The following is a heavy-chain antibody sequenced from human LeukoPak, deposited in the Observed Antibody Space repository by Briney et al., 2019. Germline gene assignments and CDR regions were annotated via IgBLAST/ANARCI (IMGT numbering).Heavy chain of an antibody. J-gene: IGHJ3*02. CDR3: AKLFKAAIRPSGLFDI. CDR2: IYYSGST. Sequence: SETLSLTCTVSGGSISSYYWSWIRQPPGKGLEWIGYIYYSGSTNYNPSLKRRVTISVDTSKNQFSLKLSSVTAADTAVYYCAKLFKAAIRPSGLFDIWAKGQWSPSLQ. V-gene: IGHV4-59*08. CDR1: GGSISSYY. D-gene: IGHD2-21*01.